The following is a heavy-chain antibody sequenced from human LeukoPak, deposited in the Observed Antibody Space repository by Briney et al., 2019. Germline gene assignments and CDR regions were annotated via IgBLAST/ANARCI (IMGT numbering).Heavy chain of an antibody. D-gene: IGHD6-13*01. V-gene: IGHV3-30*02. CDR3: AKESRGKIAAAGTVIDY. Sequence: GGSLRLSCAASGFTFSSYGMHWVRQAPGKGLEWVAFIRYDGSNKYYADSVRGRFTISRDNSKNTLYLQMNSLRAEDTAVYYCAKESRGKIAAAGTVIDYWGQGTLVTVSS. CDR2: IRYDGSNK. CDR1: GFTFSSYG. J-gene: IGHJ4*02.